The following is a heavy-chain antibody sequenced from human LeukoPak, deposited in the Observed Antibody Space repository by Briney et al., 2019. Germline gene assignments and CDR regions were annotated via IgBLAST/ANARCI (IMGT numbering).Heavy chain of an antibody. V-gene: IGHV4-59*01. CDR2: VYYTGKT. D-gene: IGHD3-10*01. CDR3: ARDGRNYYGSGSQAGFDY. CDR1: GDSISNYY. J-gene: IGHJ4*02. Sequence: SETLSLTCTVSGDSISNYYWTWVRQPPGKGLEWIGYVYYTGKTDFNPSLKSRVTISVDTSKNQFPLRLNSVTTADTAVYYCARDGRNYYGSGSQAGFDYWGQGTLVTVSS.